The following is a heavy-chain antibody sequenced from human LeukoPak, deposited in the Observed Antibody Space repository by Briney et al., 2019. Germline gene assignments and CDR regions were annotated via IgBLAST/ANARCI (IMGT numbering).Heavy chain of an antibody. Sequence: ASVKVSCKASGYTFTCYYMHWVRQAPGQGLEWMGWINPNSGGTNYAQKFQGRVTMTRDTSISTAYMELSRLRSDNTAVYYCARDGGYYYDSSGYYSYWGQGTLVTVSS. J-gene: IGHJ4*02. CDR3: ARDGGYYYDSSGYYSY. V-gene: IGHV1-2*02. D-gene: IGHD3-22*01. CDR1: GYTFTCYY. CDR2: INPNSGGT.